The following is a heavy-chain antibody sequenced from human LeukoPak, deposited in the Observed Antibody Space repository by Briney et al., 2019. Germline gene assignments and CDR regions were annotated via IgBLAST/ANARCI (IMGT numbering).Heavy chain of an antibody. CDR3: VRDGGGTTPYDC. V-gene: IGHV3-74*01. CDR2: ISPGGRNI. J-gene: IGHJ4*02. CDR1: GFTRSDYW. Sequence: GGSLRLSCAASGFTRSDYWMNWVRHAPGKGPVCVSHISPGGRNIAYADSVKGRFTISRDSAKNTLYLQMNSLRVGDTAVYYCVRDGGGTTPYDCWGQGTLVTVSS. D-gene: IGHD1-7*01.